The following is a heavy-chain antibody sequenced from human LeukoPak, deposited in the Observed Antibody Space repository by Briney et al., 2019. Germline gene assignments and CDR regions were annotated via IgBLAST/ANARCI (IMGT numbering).Heavy chain of an antibody. Sequence: SETLSLTCIVSTYSINTAHLWVWIRQPPGKGLEWIGSIYHSGSTYYNPSLKSRVTISVDTSKNQFSLKLSSVTAADTAVYYCARYDFWSGPSFDPWGQGTLVTVSS. CDR3: ARYDFWSGPSFDP. CDR2: IYHSGST. V-gene: IGHV4-38-2*02. J-gene: IGHJ5*02. D-gene: IGHD3-3*01. CDR1: TYSINTAHL.